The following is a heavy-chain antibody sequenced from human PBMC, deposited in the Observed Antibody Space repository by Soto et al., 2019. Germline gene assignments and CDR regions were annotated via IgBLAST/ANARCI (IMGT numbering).Heavy chain of an antibody. CDR3: AKFASGSNPGDY. CDR1: GFTFSSYG. CDR2: ISYDGSNK. D-gene: IGHD3-10*01. V-gene: IGHV3-30*18. Sequence: GGSLRLSCAASGFTFSSYGMLWVRQAPGKGLEWVAVISYDGSNKYYADSVKGRFTISIDNSKNTLYLQMDSLRAEDTAVYYCAKFASGSNPGDYWGQGTLVTDSS. J-gene: IGHJ4*02.